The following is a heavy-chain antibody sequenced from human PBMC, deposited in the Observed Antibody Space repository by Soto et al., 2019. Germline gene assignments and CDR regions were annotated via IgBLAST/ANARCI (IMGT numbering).Heavy chain of an antibody. J-gene: IGHJ5*02. V-gene: IGHV4-61*01. Sequence: PSETLSLTCTVSGGSVISGTYYFICIRQPPGKGLELIGHIYFTGSTNYNPSLKSRVTMSLDTSRNQFSLKLSSVTAADTAVYYCTRGPPRVQWFDPWGLGTLVTVS. CDR1: GGSVISGTYY. CDR3: TRGPPRVQWFDP. CDR2: IYFTGST.